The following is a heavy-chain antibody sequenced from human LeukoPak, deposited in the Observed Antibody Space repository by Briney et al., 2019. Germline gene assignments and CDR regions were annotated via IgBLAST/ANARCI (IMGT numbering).Heavy chain of an antibody. Sequence: PGGSLRLSCAASRFGFSVYWMHWVRQAPGKGLVWVSRITGDGGTTNYADSVKGRFTISRDNAKDTLYLQMNSLRAEDTAVYYCARMITINREGEGYFDYWAREPWSPSPQ. CDR2: ITGDGGTT. CDR1: RFGFSVYW. D-gene: IGHD3-16*01. J-gene: IGHJ4*02. CDR3: ARMITINREGEGYFDY. V-gene: IGHV3-74*01.